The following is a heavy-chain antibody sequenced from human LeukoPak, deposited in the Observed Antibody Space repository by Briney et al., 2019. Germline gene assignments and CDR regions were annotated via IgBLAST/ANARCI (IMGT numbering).Heavy chain of an antibody. D-gene: IGHD6-6*01. CDR2: IYYSGST. Sequence: PSETLSLTCTVSGGSISSGGYYWSWIRQYPGKGLEWIGYIYYSGSTYYNPSLKSRVTISVDTSKNQFSLKLSSVTAADTAVYYCARAEYSSSYTYFGYWGQGTLVTVSS. V-gene: IGHV4-31*03. J-gene: IGHJ4*02. CDR3: ARAEYSSSYTYFGY. CDR1: GGSISSGGYY.